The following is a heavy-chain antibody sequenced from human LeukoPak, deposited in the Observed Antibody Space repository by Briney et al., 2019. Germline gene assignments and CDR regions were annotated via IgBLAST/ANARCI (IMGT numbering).Heavy chain of an antibody. D-gene: IGHD1-1*01. CDR3: VGEGTY. CDR1: GLSVSSTY. V-gene: IGHV3-53*01. CDR2: IYSGGGT. Sequence: GGSLRLSRAASGLSVSSTYMTWVRQAPGKGLEWVSVIYSGGGTNYADSLKGRFSISRDNSKNTLYLQMNSLRADDTAVYYCVGEGTYWGQGTLVTVSS. J-gene: IGHJ4*02.